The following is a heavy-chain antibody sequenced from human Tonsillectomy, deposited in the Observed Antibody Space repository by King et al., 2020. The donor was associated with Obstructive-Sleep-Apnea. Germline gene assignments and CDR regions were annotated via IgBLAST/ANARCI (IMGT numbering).Heavy chain of an antibody. CDR2: IYYSGST. CDR1: GGSISSYY. J-gene: IGHJ4*02. V-gene: IGHV4-59*01. D-gene: IGHD1-26*01. CDR3: ARYYLKSAYFDY. Sequence: QLQESGPGLVKPSETLSLTCTVSGGSISSYYWNWIRQPPGKGLEWIGYIYYSGSTNYNPSLKSRVTISVDTSKNQFSLNLNSVTAADTAVYFCARYYLKSAYFDYWGQGTLVTVSS.